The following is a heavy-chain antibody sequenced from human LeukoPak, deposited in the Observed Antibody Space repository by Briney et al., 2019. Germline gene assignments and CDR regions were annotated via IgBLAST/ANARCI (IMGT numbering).Heavy chain of an antibody. V-gene: IGHV3-21*01. CDR2: ISSSSSYI. CDR1: GFTFSSYS. J-gene: IGHJ5*02. CDR3: ARAEYYYDSSGLFDP. Sequence: PGGSLRLSCAASGFTFSSYSMNWVRQAPGKGLEWVSSISSSSSYIYYADSMKGRFTISRDNAKNSLYLQMNSLRAEDTAVYYCARAEYYYDSSGLFDPWGQGTLVTVSS. D-gene: IGHD3-22*01.